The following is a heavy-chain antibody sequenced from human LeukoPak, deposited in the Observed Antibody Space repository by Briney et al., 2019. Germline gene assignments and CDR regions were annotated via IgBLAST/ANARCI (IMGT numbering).Heavy chain of an antibody. D-gene: IGHD6-19*01. V-gene: IGHV3-33*01. Sequence: GGSLRLSCAASGFTFSSYGMHWVRLAPGKGLEWVAVIWYDGSNKYYADSVKGRFTISRDNSKNTLYLQMNSLRAEDTAVYYCARERIAVAGDYYFDYWGQGTLVTVSS. CDR1: GFTFSSYG. J-gene: IGHJ4*02. CDR2: IWYDGSNK. CDR3: ARERIAVAGDYYFDY.